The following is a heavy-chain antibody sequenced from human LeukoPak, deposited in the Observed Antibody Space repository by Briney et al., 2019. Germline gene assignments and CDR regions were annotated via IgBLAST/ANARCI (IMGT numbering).Heavy chain of an antibody. D-gene: IGHD6-19*01. CDR3: ARPYSSGWTHDAIDI. V-gene: IGHV1-18*01. CDR1: GYTFTSYG. J-gene: IGHJ3*02. Sequence: ASVKVSCKASGYTFTSYGIIWVRQAPGQGLEWMGWISAYNGNTNYAQKLQGRVTMTTDTSTSTAYMELRSLRSDDTAVYYCARPYSSGWTHDAIDIWGQGTMVTVSS. CDR2: ISAYNGNT.